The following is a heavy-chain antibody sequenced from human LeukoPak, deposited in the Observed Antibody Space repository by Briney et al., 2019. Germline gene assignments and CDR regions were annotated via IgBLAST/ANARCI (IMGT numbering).Heavy chain of an antibody. V-gene: IGHV1-8*01. Sequence: ASVKVSCKASGYTFTSYDINWVRQATGQGLEWMGWMNPNSGNTGYAQKFQGRVTMTRDMSTSTVYMELSSLRSEDTAVYYCARSRIVGATRDPFDYWGQGTLVTVSS. CDR2: MNPNSGNT. CDR1: GYTFTSYD. J-gene: IGHJ4*02. CDR3: ARSRIVGATRDPFDY. D-gene: IGHD1-26*01.